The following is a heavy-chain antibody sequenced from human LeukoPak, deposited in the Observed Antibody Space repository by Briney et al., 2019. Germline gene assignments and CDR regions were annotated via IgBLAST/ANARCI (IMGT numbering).Heavy chain of an antibody. Sequence: ASVKVSCKVSGYTLTELSMHWVRQAPGKGLEWMGGFDPEDGETIYAQKFQGRVTMTEDTSTDTAYMELSSLRSEDTAVYYCATGPLRFLEWFEKVDAFDIWGQGTMVTVSS. D-gene: IGHD3-3*01. CDR1: GYTLTELS. V-gene: IGHV1-24*01. CDR2: FDPEDGET. J-gene: IGHJ3*02. CDR3: ATGPLRFLEWFEKVDAFDI.